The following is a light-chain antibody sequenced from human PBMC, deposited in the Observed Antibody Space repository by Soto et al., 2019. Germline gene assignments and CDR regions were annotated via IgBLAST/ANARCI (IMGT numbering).Light chain of an antibody. V-gene: IGKV3-20*01. J-gene: IGKJ5*01. CDR1: QSLTNSF. Sequence: EFVWTQSPGTLSLSPGERATLSCRASQSLTNSFIAWYQQKPGQAPRLPIYDTSSRASGIPDRFSGSGSGTDFTLNISRLEPEDFAVFYCQQYGTSETIFGQGTRLEIK. CDR3: QQYGTSETI. CDR2: DTS.